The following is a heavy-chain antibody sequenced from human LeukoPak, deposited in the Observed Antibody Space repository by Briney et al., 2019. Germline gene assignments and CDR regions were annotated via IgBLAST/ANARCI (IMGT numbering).Heavy chain of an antibody. CDR1: SGSISTSNYY. Sequence: SETLSLTCTVSSGSISTSNYYWGWVRQPPGKALEWIGNIFYSGSTYYSPSLKSRVTISLDTSRNQFSLKLNSVTAADTAVYYCARDSGSYYYYYYMDVWGKGTTVTVSS. CDR3: ARDSGSYYYYYYMDV. CDR2: IFYSGST. D-gene: IGHD1-26*01. V-gene: IGHV4-39*07. J-gene: IGHJ6*03.